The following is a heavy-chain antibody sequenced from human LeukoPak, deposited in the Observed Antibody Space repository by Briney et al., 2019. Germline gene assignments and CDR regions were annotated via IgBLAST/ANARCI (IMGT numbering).Heavy chain of an antibody. CDR1: GGSISNYY. V-gene: IGHV4-59*01. Sequence: SETLSLTCTVSGGSISNYYWTWIRQPPGKGLEWIGYIYYSGSTNYNPSLKSRVTISVDTSKNQFSLKLTSVTAADTAVYYCARDLKTYTDAFDIWGQGTMVTVSS. CDR3: ARDLKTYTDAFDI. J-gene: IGHJ3*02. CDR2: IYYSGST. D-gene: IGHD3-9*01.